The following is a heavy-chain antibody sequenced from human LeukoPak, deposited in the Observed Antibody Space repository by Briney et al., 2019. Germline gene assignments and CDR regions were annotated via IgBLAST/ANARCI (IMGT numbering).Heavy chain of an antibody. CDR3: ARAGYSDIWSGYYRVRRGLYYMDV. CDR2: IYTSGST. J-gene: IGHJ6*03. D-gene: IGHD3-9*01. V-gene: IGHV4-4*07. Sequence: MASETLSLTCTVSGGSISSYYWSWVRQPAGKGLEWIGGIYTSGSTNYNPSLKSRVTISADTSNNNFSLKLSSVTAADTAVYYCARAGYSDIWSGYYRVRRGLYYMDVWGKGTTVTISS. CDR1: GGSISSYY.